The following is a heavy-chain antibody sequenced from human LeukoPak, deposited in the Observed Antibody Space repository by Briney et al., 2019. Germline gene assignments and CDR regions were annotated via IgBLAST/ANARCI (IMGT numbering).Heavy chain of an antibody. V-gene: IGHV3-30*18. D-gene: IGHD6-19*01. CDR3: AKTRPYSSGWYTSVRYYYYGMDV. J-gene: IGHJ6*02. CDR1: GFTFSSYG. Sequence: GGSLRLSCAASGFTFSSYGMHWVRQAPGKGLGWVAVISYDGSNKYYADSVKGRFTISRDNSKNTLYLQMNSLRAEDTAVYYCAKTRPYSSGWYTSVRYYYYGMDVWGQGTTVTVSS. CDR2: ISYDGSNK.